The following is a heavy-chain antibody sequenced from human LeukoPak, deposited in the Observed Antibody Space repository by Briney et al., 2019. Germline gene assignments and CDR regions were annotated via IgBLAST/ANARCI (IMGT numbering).Heavy chain of an antibody. CDR1: GFTFSSYS. D-gene: IGHD4-17*01. V-gene: IGHV3-48*04. CDR2: ISSSSSTI. Sequence: GGCLRLSCAASGFTFSSYSMNWVRQAPGKGREWVSYISSSSSTIYYAASVKGRFTISRDNAKNSLYLQMNSLRAEDTAADYCARDNAVTAYCGQRTLPTVSS. J-gene: IGHJ4*02. CDR3: ARDNAVTAY.